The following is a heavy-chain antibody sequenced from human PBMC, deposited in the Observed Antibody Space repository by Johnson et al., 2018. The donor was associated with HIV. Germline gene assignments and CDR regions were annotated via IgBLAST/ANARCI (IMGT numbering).Heavy chain of an antibody. V-gene: IGHV3-30*04. CDR3: ARPAIVVLPAGASTI. CDR2: ISYDGSNK. D-gene: IGHD2-2*01. CDR1: GFTFGDYA. J-gene: IGHJ3*02. Sequence: LVESGGGLVQPGRSLRLSCTASGFTFGDYAMSWVRQAPGKGLEWVAVISYDGSNKFYSDSVKGRFTVSRDNSKNTLYLQMNSLRGDDTAVYYCARPAIVVLPAGASTIWGQGTMVTVSS.